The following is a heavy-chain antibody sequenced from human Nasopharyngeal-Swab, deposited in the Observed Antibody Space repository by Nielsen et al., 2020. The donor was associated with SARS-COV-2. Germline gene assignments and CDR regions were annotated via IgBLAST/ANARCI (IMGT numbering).Heavy chain of an antibody. V-gene: IGHV3-23*01. CDR3: AKDLNSNFLNYMDV. J-gene: IGHJ6*03. D-gene: IGHD4-11*01. Sequence: GESLKISCAASGFTFSSYAMSWVRQAPGKGPEWVSAISASGVTTYYADSVKGRFTISRDNSKSTLYLQMNSLRAEDTAAYYCAKDLNSNFLNYMDVWGKGTTVSVSS. CDR1: GFTFSSYA. CDR2: ISASGVTT.